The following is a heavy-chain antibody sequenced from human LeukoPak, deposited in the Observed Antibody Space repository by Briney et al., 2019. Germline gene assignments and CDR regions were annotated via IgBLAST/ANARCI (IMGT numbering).Heavy chain of an antibody. CDR3: AIFSVEMATIDAFDI. D-gene: IGHD5-24*01. Sequence: VASVKVSCKASGGTFSSYDISWVRQAPGQGLEWMGRIIPIFGTANYAQKFQGRVTITTDESTSTAYMERSSLRSEDTAVYYCAIFSVEMATIDAFDIWGQGTMVTVSS. CDR1: GGTFSSYD. CDR2: IIPIFGTA. J-gene: IGHJ3*02. V-gene: IGHV1-69*05.